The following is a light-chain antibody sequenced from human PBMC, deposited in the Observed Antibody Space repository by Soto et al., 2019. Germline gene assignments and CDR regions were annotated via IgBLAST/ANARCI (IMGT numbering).Light chain of an antibody. CDR2: GAS. CDR1: QSVSSD. Sequence: EIVMTQSPATLSVSPGERATLSCRASQSVSSDLAWYQQKPGQAPRLLMYGASTRATGVPARFSGSGSGTEFTLTLSSLQSEDCAVYYCQKYNNWPPWTFGQGTKVEIK. V-gene: IGKV3-15*01. CDR3: QKYNNWPPWT. J-gene: IGKJ1*01.